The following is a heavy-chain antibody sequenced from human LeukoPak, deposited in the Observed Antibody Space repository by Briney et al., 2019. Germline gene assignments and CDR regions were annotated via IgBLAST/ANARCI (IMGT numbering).Heavy chain of an antibody. J-gene: IGHJ4*02. Sequence: GGSLRLSCAASGFTFSSYSMNWARQAPGKGLEWVSGLTLDSDKIGYADSVKGRFTISRDKAKNSLYLQMNSLRAEDTAFYYCVKDMEPGGSGNWGQGTPVTVSS. D-gene: IGHD3-10*01. CDR2: LTLDSDKI. CDR1: GFTFSSYS. CDR3: VKDMEPGGSGN. V-gene: IGHV3-9*01.